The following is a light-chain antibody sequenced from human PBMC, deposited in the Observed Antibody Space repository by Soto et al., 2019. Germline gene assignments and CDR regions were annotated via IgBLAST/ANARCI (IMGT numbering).Light chain of an antibody. J-gene: IGLJ1*01. CDR3: QVWDNDSDHYV. CDR2: GNS. Sequence: QSVLTQAPSASGTPGQRVTLSCSGSSSNIGYNAVNWYQQLPGSAPKLLMHGNSQRPSGVPDRFSGSNSGNTATLTISRVEAGDEADYYCQVWDNDSDHYVFGTGTKVTVL. CDR1: SSNIGYNA. V-gene: IGLV1-44*01.